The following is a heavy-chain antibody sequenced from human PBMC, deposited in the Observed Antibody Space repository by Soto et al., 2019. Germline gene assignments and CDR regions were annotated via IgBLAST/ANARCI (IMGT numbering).Heavy chain of an antibody. Sequence: QVQLVQSGAEVKEPGASVKLSCKASGYSFTSYDIHWVRQAPGQGLEWMGVINPSGGGTSYAQKFQGRVTMTRDTSKSTVYMELSSLRSEDTAVYYCARERSSISGLFDYWDQGTLVTVSS. J-gene: IGHJ4*02. D-gene: IGHD6-6*01. CDR1: GYSFTSYD. CDR2: INPSGGGT. CDR3: ARERSSISGLFDY. V-gene: IGHV1-46*01.